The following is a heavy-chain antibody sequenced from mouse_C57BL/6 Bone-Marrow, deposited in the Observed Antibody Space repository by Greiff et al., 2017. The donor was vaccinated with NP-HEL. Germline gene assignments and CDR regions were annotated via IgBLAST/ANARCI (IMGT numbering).Heavy chain of an antibody. J-gene: IGHJ4*01. Sequence: QVQLQQSGPELVKPGASVKISCKASGYSFTSYYIHWVKQRPGQGLEWIGWVYAGSGNTKYNEKFKGKATLTADTSSSTAYIQLSSLTSEDSAVYYCARSNYSNYGGGYYAMDYWGQGTSVTVSS. D-gene: IGHD2-5*01. CDR1: GYSFTSYY. V-gene: IGHV1-66*01. CDR2: VYAGSGNT. CDR3: ARSNYSNYGGGYYAMDY.